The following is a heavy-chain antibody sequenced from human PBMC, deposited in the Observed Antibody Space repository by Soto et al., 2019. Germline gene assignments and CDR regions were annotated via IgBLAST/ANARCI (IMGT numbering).Heavy chain of an antibody. CDR1: GFTFSSYG. Sequence: VQLVESGGGVVQPGRSLRLSCAASGFTFSSYGMHWVRQAPGKGLEWVAVISYDGSNKYYADSVKGRFTISRDNSKNTLYLQMNSLRAEDTAVYYCAKGMPVQEYYGMDVWGQGTTVTVSS. V-gene: IGHV3-30*18. J-gene: IGHJ6*02. D-gene: IGHD1-1*01. CDR2: ISYDGSNK. CDR3: AKGMPVQEYYGMDV.